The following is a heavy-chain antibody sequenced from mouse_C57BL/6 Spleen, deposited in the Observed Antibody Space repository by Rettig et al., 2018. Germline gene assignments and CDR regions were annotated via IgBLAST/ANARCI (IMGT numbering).Heavy chain of an antibody. V-gene: IGHV1-7*01. Sequence: YNQKFKDKATLTADKSSSTAYMQLSSLTYEDSAVYYCAREQNGYPYYYAMDYWGQGTSVTVSS. J-gene: IGHJ4*01. CDR3: AREQNGYPYYYAMDY. D-gene: IGHD2-2*01.